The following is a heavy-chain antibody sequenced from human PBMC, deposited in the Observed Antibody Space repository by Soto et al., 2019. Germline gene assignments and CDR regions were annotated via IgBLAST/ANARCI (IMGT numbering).Heavy chain of an antibody. J-gene: IGHJ4*02. Sequence: EVQLVESGGGLVQPGGSLRLSCAASGFTFSSYEMNWVRQAPGKGLEWVSYISSSGYTIYYADSVKGRFTISRDNAKNSLYLQMNSRRAEDTAVYYCARGHYSGGGGYFDYWGQGTLVTVSS. CDR1: GFTFSSYE. V-gene: IGHV3-48*03. D-gene: IGHD6-19*01. CDR3: ARGHYSGGGGYFDY. CDR2: ISSSGYTI.